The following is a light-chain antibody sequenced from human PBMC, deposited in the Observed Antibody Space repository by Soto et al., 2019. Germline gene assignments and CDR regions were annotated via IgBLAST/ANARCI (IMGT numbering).Light chain of an antibody. V-gene: IGKV3-20*01. CDR1: QSVSSSY. J-gene: IGKJ1*01. CDR2: GAS. Sequence: EIVLTESPCTLSLSTGERATLSCMASQSVSSSYLAWYQQKPGQAPRLLIYGASSRATGIPDRFSGSGSGTDFTLTISRLEPEDFAVYYCQQYGSSRRTFGQGTKV. CDR3: QQYGSSRRT.